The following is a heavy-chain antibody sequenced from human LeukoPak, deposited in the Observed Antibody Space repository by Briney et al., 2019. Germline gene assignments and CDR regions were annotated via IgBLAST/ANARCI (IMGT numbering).Heavy chain of an antibody. J-gene: IGHJ4*02. D-gene: IGHD5-24*01. V-gene: IGHV3-23*01. Sequence: GGSLRLSCAASGFTFSSYAMSWVRQAPGKGLEWVSAISGSGGSTYYADSVKGRFTISRDKSKNTVYLQMNSLRAEDTAVYYCAKERGYGYNHIDYWGQGTLVTVSS. CDR1: GFTFSSYA. CDR3: AKERGYGYNHIDY. CDR2: ISGSGGST.